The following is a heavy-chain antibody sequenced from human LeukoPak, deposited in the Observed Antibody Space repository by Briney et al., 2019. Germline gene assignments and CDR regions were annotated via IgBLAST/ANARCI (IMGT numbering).Heavy chain of an antibody. D-gene: IGHD6-13*01. CDR3: ARDLLGHSSSWTKGY. CDR2: INPSGGST. J-gene: IGHJ4*02. CDR1: GYTFTSYY. Sequence: ASVKVSCKASGYTFTSYYMHWVRQAPGQGLEWMGIINPSGGSTSYAQKFQGRVTMTRDTSTSTVYMELSSLRSEDTAVYYCARDLLGHSSSWTKGYWDQGTLVTVSS. V-gene: IGHV1-46*01.